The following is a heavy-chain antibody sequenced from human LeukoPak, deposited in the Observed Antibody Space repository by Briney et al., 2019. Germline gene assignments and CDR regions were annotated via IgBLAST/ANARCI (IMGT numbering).Heavy chain of an antibody. V-gene: IGHV4-59*08. J-gene: IGHJ6*02. CDR2: IYYSGST. CDR3: ARQKAVAGTRGYYYYYYGMDV. CDR1: GGSISSYY. Sequence: SETLSLTCTVSGGSISSYYWSWIRQAPGKGLEWIGYIYYSGSTNYNPSLKSRVTISVDTSKNQFSLKLSSVTAADTAVYYCARQKAVAGTRGYYYYYYGMDVWGQGTTVTVSS. D-gene: IGHD6-19*01.